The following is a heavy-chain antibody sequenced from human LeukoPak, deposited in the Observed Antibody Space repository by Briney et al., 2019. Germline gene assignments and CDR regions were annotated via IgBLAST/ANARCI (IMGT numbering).Heavy chain of an antibody. CDR2: MNPNSGNT. CDR3: ARADWGDYGGYFDY. Sequence: ASVKVSCKASGYTFTSYDINWVRQATGQVLEWMGWMNPNSGNTGYAQKFQGRVTMTRNTSISTAYMELSSLRSEDTAVYYCARADWGDYGGYFDYWGQGTLVTVSS. J-gene: IGHJ4*02. V-gene: IGHV1-8*01. CDR1: GYTFTSYD. D-gene: IGHD4-17*01.